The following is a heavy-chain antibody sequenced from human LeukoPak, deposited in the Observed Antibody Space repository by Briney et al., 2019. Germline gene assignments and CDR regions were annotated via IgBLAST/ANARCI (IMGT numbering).Heavy chain of an antibody. V-gene: IGHV4-39*07. CDR3: ARVFVVVVAATRLGFDP. J-gene: IGHJ5*02. D-gene: IGHD2-15*01. CDR2: IYYSGST. CDR1: GGSISSSSYY. Sequence: PSETLSLTCTVSGGSISSSSYYWGWIRQPPGKGLEWIGSIYYSGSTYYNPSLKSRVTISVDTSKNQFSLKLSSVTAADTAVYYCARVFVVVVAATRLGFDPWGQGTLVTVSS.